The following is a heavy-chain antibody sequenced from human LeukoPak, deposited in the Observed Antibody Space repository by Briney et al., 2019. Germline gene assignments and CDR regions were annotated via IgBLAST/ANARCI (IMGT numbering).Heavy chain of an antibody. D-gene: IGHD6-25*01. CDR1: GYRFTSYW. J-gene: IGHJ5*02. CDR2: IHPGEYER. Sequence: DSLKISCKASGYRFTSYWIGWVRQMPGKGLEWMGVIHPGEYERRYSPSFEGQVTILADKSISTAYMQWSSLKASDTAMYYCARRTDSGWKWFDPWGQGTLVTVSS. V-gene: IGHV5-51*01. CDR3: ARRTDSGWKWFDP.